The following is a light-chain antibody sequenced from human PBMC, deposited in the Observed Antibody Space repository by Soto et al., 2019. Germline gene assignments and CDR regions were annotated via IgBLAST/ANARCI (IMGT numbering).Light chain of an antibody. V-gene: IGKV1-39*01. J-gene: IGKJ1*01. Sequence: DIQMTQSPSSLSASVGDRVTITCRASQSISSYLNWYQQKPGKAPKLLIYAASSLQSGVPSRFSGSVSGTDFTLTISSLQPEDFATYYCQQSYSTPQTFGQGTKV. CDR2: AAS. CDR1: QSISSY. CDR3: QQSYSTPQT.